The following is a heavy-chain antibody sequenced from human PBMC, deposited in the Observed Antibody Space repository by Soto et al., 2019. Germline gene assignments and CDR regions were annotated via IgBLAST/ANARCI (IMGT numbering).Heavy chain of an antibody. D-gene: IGHD2-15*01. CDR2: IRTISSAI. V-gene: IGHV3-48*02. Sequence: QLVESGGGLVQPGGSLRLSCAASGFTFSDYPMNWVRQAPGKGLEWVSSIRTISSAIYFADSVRGRFTISRDNARNSLYLQMTSLRDEDTAVYYCERETPSFDSWGQGTLVTVYS. CDR3: ERETPSFDS. J-gene: IGHJ4*02. CDR1: GFTFSDYP.